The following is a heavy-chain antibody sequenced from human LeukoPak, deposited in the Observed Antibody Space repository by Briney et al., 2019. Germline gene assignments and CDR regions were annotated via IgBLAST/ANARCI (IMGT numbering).Heavy chain of an antibody. V-gene: IGHV3-48*03. CDR2: ISSSGSTI. Sequence: GGSLRLSCAASGFTFSSYEMHWVRQAPGKGLEWVSYISSSGSTIYYADSVKGRFTISRDNAKNSLYLQMNSLRAEDTAVYYCAREAAYYYGSGILYWGQGTLVTVSS. CDR1: GFTFSSYE. D-gene: IGHD3-10*01. CDR3: AREAAYYYGSGILY. J-gene: IGHJ4*02.